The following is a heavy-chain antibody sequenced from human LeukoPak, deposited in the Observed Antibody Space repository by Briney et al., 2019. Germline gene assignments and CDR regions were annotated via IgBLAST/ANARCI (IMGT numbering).Heavy chain of an antibody. CDR3: ARVDYVPSYYYYYMDV. Sequence: ASVKVSCKASGYTFTSYGISWVRQAPGQGLEWMGWISAYNGNRNHAQKLQGRVTMTTHTSTSTAYMELRSLRSDDTAVYYCARVDYVPSYYYYYMDVWGKGTTVTVSS. D-gene: IGHD4/OR15-4a*01. J-gene: IGHJ6*03. CDR2: ISAYNGNR. CDR1: GYTFTSYG. V-gene: IGHV1-18*01.